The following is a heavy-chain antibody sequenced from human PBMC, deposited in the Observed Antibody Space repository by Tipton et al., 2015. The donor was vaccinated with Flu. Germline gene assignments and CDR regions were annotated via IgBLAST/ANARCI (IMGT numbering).Heavy chain of an antibody. J-gene: IGHJ4*02. CDR1: GYTFTSYD. CDR2: TNPNSGNT. CDR3: ARGSDWNSPGVY. V-gene: IGHV1-8*01. Sequence: QLVQSGAEVKKPGASVKVSCKASGYTFTSYDIIWVRQASGQGLEWMGSTNPNSGNTAYAQKFQGRVTMTMNTSINTAYLELSSLRSDDTAVYFCARGSDWNSPGVYWGQGTLVTVSS. D-gene: IGHD1-7*01.